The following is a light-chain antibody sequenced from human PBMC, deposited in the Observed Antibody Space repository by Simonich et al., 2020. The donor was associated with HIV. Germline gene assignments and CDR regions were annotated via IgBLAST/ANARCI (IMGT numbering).Light chain of an antibody. CDR2: KAS. Sequence: DIQMTQSPSTLSASLGDRVTITGRASQSISSWLAWYQQKPGKAPKLLIDKASNLESGVPSRFSGSGSGTEFTLTISSLQPDDFANYYCQQYHSYPWTFGQGTKVEIK. J-gene: IGKJ1*01. V-gene: IGKV1-5*03. CDR1: QSISSW. CDR3: QQYHSYPWT.